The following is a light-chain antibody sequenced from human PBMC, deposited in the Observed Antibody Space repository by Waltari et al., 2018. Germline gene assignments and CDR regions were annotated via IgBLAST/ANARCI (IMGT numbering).Light chain of an antibody. J-gene: IGLJ3*02. CDR2: RNN. V-gene: IGLV1-47*01. Sequence: QSVLTQPPSASETPGQRVTISCSGSSSNIGSNYVYWYQQLPGTAPNLLIYRNNQRPSGVPDRFSGSKSGTSASLAISGLRSEDEADYYCAAWDDSLSAGVFGGGTKLTVL. CDR3: AAWDDSLSAGV. CDR1: SSNIGSNY.